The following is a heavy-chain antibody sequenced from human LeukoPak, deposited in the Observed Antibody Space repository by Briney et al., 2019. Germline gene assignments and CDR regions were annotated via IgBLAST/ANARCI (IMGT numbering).Heavy chain of an antibody. CDR2: MDPKSGET. J-gene: IGHJ4*02. D-gene: IGHD3-22*01. CDR1: GYTFTDYY. Sequence: GASVEVSCKASGYTFTDYYIHWVRQAPGQGLEWMGWMDPKSGETNHAQRFQGRVIMTRDTSITTAYMELSSLRSEDTAVYYCARARPTGSGYYYFDYWGQGTLVTVSS. V-gene: IGHV1-2*02. CDR3: ARARPTGSGYYYFDY.